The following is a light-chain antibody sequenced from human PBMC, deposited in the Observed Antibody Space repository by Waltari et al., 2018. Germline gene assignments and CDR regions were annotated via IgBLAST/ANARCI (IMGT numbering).Light chain of an antibody. CDR1: QSVLYSYYNKNY. J-gene: IGKJ2*01. V-gene: IGKV4-1*01. CDR2: WAS. Sequence: DIVMTQSPDSLAVSLGERATINCKSSQSVLYSYYNKNYLAWYQQKPGQPPKLLIYWASTRESGVPDRFSGSGSGTDVTLTISSLQAEDVAVYYCQQHYSTPPTFGQGTKLEIK. CDR3: QQHYSTPPT.